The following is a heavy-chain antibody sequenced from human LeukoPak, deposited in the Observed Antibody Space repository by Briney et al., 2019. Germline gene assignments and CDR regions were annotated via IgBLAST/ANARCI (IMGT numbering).Heavy chain of an antibody. V-gene: IGHV3-7*01. CDR1: GFTFSRFW. J-gene: IGHJ4*02. D-gene: IGHD4-17*01. CDR2: IKQDGSEK. CDR3: AFNDYGERGANFDY. Sequence: GGSLRLSCAASGFTFSRFWMAWVRQATGKGLEWVANIKQDGSEKYYVDSVKGRFTISRDNAKNSLYLQMNSLRVEDTAVYYCAFNDYGERGANFDYWGQGTLVTVSS.